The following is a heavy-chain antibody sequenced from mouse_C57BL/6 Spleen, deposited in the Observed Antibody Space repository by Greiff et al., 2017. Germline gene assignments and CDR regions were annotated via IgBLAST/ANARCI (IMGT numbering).Heavy chain of an antibody. CDR2: IRSKSNNYAT. Sequence: EVQRVESGGGLVQPKGSLKLSCAASGFSFNTYAMNWVRQAPGKGLEWVARIRSKSNNYATYYADSVKDRFTISRDDSESMLYLQMNNLKTEDTAMYYCVRQNYYGDYFDYWGQGTTLTVSS. V-gene: IGHV10-1*01. J-gene: IGHJ2*01. CDR3: VRQNYYGDYFDY. CDR1: GFSFNTYA. D-gene: IGHD1-1*01.